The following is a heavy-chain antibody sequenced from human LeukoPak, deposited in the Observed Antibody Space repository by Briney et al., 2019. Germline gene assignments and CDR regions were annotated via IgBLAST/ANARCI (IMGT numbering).Heavy chain of an antibody. CDR1: GGSISSSSYY. D-gene: IGHD3-16*02. Sequence: SETLSLTCTVSGGSISSSSYYWGWIRQPPGKGLEWIGNIFYAGSTYYNPSLKSRVTISVDTSKNQFSLKLSSVTAAATAVYXCARRXXXXXXSAFRXMDVWGKGTTVTVSS. V-gene: IGHV4-39*07. CDR2: IFYAGST. J-gene: IGHJ6*03. CDR3: ARRXXXXXXSAFRXMDV.